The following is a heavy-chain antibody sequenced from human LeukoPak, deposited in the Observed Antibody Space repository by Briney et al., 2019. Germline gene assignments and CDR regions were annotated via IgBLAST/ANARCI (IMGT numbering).Heavy chain of an antibody. Sequence: GGSLRLSCAASGFTFSNYAMTWVRQAPGKGLEWVSSISGSGGSTYYADSVKGRFTISRDNSKNTLYLQMNSLRAEDTAVYYCARESVRYDSSGYYLPVRLDYWAREPWSPSPQ. CDR1: GFTFSNYA. CDR2: ISGSGGST. D-gene: IGHD3-22*01. V-gene: IGHV3-23*01. CDR3: ARESVRYDSSGYYLPVRLDY. J-gene: IGHJ4*02.